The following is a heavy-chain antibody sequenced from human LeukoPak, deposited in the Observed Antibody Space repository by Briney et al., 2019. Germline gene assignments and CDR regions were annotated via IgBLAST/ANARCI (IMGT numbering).Heavy chain of an antibody. D-gene: IGHD5-18*01. Sequence: GGSLRLSCAASGFTFSNYWMSWVRQAPGKGLEWVSAISGSGGSTYYADSVKGRFTISRDNSKNTLYLQMNSLRAEDTAVYYCAKDTAMVQGYDAFDIWGQGTMVTVSS. CDR2: ISGSGGST. J-gene: IGHJ3*02. V-gene: IGHV3-23*01. CDR1: GFTFSNYW. CDR3: AKDTAMVQGYDAFDI.